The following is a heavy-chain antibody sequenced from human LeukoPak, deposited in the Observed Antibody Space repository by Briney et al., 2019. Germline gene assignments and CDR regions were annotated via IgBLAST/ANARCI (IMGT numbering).Heavy chain of an antibody. Sequence: ASVKVSCKASGYTFTSYGISRVRQAPGQGLEWMGWISAYNGNTNYAQKLQGRVTMTTDTSTSTAYMGLRSLRSDDTAVYYCARVRNSGFRYVDSWGQGTLVTVSS. CDR2: ISAYNGNT. CDR3: ARVRNSGFRYVDS. V-gene: IGHV1-18*01. D-gene: IGHD5-12*01. CDR1: GYTFTSYG. J-gene: IGHJ4*02.